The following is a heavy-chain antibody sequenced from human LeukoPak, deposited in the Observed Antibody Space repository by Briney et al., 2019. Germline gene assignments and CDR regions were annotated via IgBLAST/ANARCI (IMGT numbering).Heavy chain of an antibody. J-gene: IGHJ4*02. V-gene: IGHV3-64*05. CDR3: AKASCSSSSCYADY. D-gene: IGHD2-2*01. CDR1: GFTFSSYA. Sequence: PGGSLRLSCSASGFTFSSYAMHWVRQAPGKGLEYASGISSNGGSTHYADSVKGRFTISRNNSKNTLYVQTSSLRAEDTAVYYCAKASCSSSSCYADYWGQGTLVTVSS. CDR2: ISSNGGST.